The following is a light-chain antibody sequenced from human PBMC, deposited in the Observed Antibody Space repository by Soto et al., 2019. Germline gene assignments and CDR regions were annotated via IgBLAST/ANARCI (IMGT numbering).Light chain of an antibody. CDR1: QSVGTY. Sequence: EIVLTQSPATRSLSPGERASLSCKASQSVGTYLAWYQQKPGQPPRLLLYDASNRATGIPARFSGSGSGTDFTLTIRSLEPEDFAIYYCQQRSNWPPITFGQGTRLEIK. J-gene: IGKJ5*01. CDR2: DAS. CDR3: QQRSNWPPIT. V-gene: IGKV3-11*01.